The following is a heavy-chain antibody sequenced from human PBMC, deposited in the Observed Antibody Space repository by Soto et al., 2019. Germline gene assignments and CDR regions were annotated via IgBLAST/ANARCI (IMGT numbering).Heavy chain of an antibody. Sequence: GGSLRLSCAASGFTFNTYSMSWVRQAPGKGLEWVSYIGSSSSTIYYADSVTGRFTISRDNARNSLFLQMNSLRAEDTALYYCVRDNRAIFGYYYMDVWGKGTTVTVSS. D-gene: IGHD3-3*01. V-gene: IGHV3-48*01. CDR3: VRDNRAIFGYYYMDV. CDR2: IGSSSSTI. J-gene: IGHJ6*03. CDR1: GFTFNTYS.